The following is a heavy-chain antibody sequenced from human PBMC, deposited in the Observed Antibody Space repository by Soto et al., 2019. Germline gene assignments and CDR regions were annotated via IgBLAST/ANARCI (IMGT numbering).Heavy chain of an antibody. J-gene: IGHJ4*02. V-gene: IGHV4-59*08. Sequence: SETLSLTCTVSGGSISSYYWSWIRQPPGEGLEWIGYIYYSGSTNYNPSLKSRVTISVDTSKNQFSLKLNSMTAADTAVYYCARHNYGSGRTYFAYWGQGSLVTVSS. CDR2: IYYSGST. D-gene: IGHD3-10*01. CDR3: ARHNYGSGRTYFAY. CDR1: GGSISSYY.